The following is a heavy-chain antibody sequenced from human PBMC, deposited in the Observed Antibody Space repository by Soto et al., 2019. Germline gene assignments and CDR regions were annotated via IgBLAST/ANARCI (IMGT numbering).Heavy chain of an antibody. Sequence: PGGSLRLSCAASGFTFSSYGMHWVRQAPGKGLEWVAVISYDGSNKYYADSVKGRFTISRDNSKNTLYLQMNSLRAEDTAVYYCAKWGYYYYYMDVWAKGTTVTVS. D-gene: IGHD3-16*01. J-gene: IGHJ6*03. CDR1: GFTFSSYG. CDR3: AKWGYYYYYMDV. CDR2: ISYDGSNK. V-gene: IGHV3-30*18.